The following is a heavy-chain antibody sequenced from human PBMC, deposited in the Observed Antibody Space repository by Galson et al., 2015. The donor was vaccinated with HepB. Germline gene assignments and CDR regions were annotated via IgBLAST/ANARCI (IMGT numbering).Heavy chain of an antibody. CDR3: AKDRLGTIFGVGGMDV. CDR1: GFTFSSYG. Sequence: SLRLSCAASGFTFSSYGMHWVRQAPGKGLEWVAVIWYDGSNKYYADSVKGRFTISRDNSKNTLYLQVNSLRAEDTAVYYCAKDRLGTIFGVGGMDVWGQGTTVTVSS. V-gene: IGHV3-33*06. D-gene: IGHD3-3*01. J-gene: IGHJ6*02. CDR2: IWYDGSNK.